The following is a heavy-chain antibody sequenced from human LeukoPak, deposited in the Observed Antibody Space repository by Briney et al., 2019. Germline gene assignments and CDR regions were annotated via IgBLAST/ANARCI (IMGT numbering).Heavy chain of an antibody. CDR3: ARGGESGYDT. CDR2: IYYSGST. V-gene: IGHV4-59*01. Sequence: SETLSLTCTVSGGSISSYYWSWIRQPPGKGLEWIGHIYYSGSTNYNPSLKSRVTISGDTSKNQLSLKLSSVTAADTAVYYCARGGESGYDTWGQGSLVTLSS. CDR1: GGSISSYY. D-gene: IGHD5-12*01. J-gene: IGHJ5*02.